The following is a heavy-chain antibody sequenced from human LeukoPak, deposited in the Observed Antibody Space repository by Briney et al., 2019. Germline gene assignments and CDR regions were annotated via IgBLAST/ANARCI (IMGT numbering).Heavy chain of an antibody. J-gene: IGHJ3*02. CDR1: GFTFSGHV. CDR3: ARRTSGAFAI. Sequence: GGSLRLSCAASGFTFSGHVMYWVRQAPGKGLEWVSYISSSGSDKYYPDSVKGRFTISRDNAKNSLYLQMNSLRAEDTAVYYCARRTSGAFAIWGQGTKVTVSS. V-gene: IGHV3-21*05. CDR2: ISSSGSDK.